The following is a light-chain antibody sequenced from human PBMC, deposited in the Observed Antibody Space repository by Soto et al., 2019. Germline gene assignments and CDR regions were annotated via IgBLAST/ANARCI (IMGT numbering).Light chain of an antibody. CDR2: EVS. Sequence: QSALTQPASVSGSPGQSITISCTGTSSDVDTYKYVSWYQQHPDKAPKLIIYEVSHRPSGVSDRFSGSKSGNTASLTISGLQAEDDADYYCCSYAGSTTRVLFGGGTKLTVL. CDR1: SSDVDTYKY. V-gene: IGLV2-14*01. CDR3: CSYAGSTTRVL. J-gene: IGLJ2*01.